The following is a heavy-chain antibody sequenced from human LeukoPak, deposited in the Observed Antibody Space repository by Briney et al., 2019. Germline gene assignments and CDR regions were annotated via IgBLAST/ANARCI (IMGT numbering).Heavy chain of an antibody. Sequence: GGSLRLSCAASGFTFSSYAMHWVRQAPGKGLEWVAVISYDGSNKYYADSVKGRFTISRDNSKNTLYLQMNSLRAEDTAVYYCARADLNIVVVPAWFDPWGQGTLVTVSS. D-gene: IGHD2-2*01. CDR1: GFTFSSYA. CDR2: ISYDGSNK. V-gene: IGHV3-30-3*01. CDR3: ARADLNIVVVPAWFDP. J-gene: IGHJ5*02.